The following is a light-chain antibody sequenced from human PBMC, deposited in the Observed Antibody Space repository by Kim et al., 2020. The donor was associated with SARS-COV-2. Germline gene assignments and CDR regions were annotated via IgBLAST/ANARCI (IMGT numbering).Light chain of an antibody. J-gene: IGLJ1*01. CDR3: NSRGWTGEHLV. V-gene: IGLV3-19*01. CDR1: SLKSFY. CDR2: GQN. Sequence: SSELTQDPAVSVALGQTVRITCQGDSLKSFYASWYRQKTGQAPVLVLYGQNHRPSGIPDRISGSISGDTATLTITGFQADDEADYYCNSRGWTGEHLVFGTGTKVTVL.